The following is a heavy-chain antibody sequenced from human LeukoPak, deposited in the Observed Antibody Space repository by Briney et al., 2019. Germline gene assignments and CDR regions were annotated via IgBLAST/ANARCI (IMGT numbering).Heavy chain of an antibody. Sequence: SETLSLTCTVSGGSISSYYWSWLRQPPGKGLEWIGYIHYSGSTNYNPSLKGRVTISVDTSKNQFSLKLSSVTAADTAVYYCARYCTGHCYTGDSYYFDYWGQGTLVTVSS. V-gene: IGHV4-59*01. CDR1: GGSISSYY. CDR3: ARYCTGHCYTGDSYYFDY. CDR2: IHYSGST. J-gene: IGHJ4*02. D-gene: IGHD2-2*02.